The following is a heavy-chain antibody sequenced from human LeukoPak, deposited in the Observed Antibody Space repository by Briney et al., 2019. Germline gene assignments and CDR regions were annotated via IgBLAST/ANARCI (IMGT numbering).Heavy chain of an antibody. D-gene: IGHD2-2*01. Sequence: GGSLRLSCAASGFTFSSYAMSWVRQAPGKGLEWVSSISGSGGSTYYADSVKGRFTISRDNSKNTLYLQMNSLRAEDTAVYYCAKARVCSSTSCPLGPWGQGTLVTVSS. CDR2: ISGSGGST. CDR1: GFTFSSYA. CDR3: AKARVCSSTSCPLGP. V-gene: IGHV3-23*01. J-gene: IGHJ5*02.